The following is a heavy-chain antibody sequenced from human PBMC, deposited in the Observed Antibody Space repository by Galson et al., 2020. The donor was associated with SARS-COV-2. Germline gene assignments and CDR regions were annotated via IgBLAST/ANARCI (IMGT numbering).Heavy chain of an antibody. J-gene: IGHJ3*02. CDR1: GGSISSGSYY. Sequence: ASETLSLTCTVSGGSISSGSYYWSWIRQPAGKGLEWIGRIYNSGSTNYNPSLNSRVTIPVDTSKNQFSLKLRSVTAADTAVYYCSKEGNYRDSSGYYYVYAFDIWGQGTMVTVSS. D-gene: IGHD3-22*01. V-gene: IGHV4-61*02. CDR2: IYNSGST. CDR3: SKEGNYRDSSGYYYVYAFDI.